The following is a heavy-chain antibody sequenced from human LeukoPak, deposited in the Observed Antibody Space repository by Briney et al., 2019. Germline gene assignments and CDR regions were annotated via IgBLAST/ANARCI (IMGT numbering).Heavy chain of an antibody. Sequence: ASVKVSCKASGYTFTSYCMHWVRQAPGQGLEWMGIINPSGGSTSYAQKFQGRVTMTRDTSTSTVYMELSSLRSEDTAVYYCARETSGSYYIFYGMDVWGQGTTVTVSS. D-gene: IGHD3-10*01. V-gene: IGHV1-46*01. J-gene: IGHJ6*02. CDR2: INPSGGST. CDR1: GYTFTSYC. CDR3: ARETSGSYYIFYGMDV.